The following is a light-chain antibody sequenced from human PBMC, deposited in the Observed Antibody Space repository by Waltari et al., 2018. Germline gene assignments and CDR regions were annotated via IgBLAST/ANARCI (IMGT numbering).Light chain of an antibody. CDR3: ATWDDRLNGQGV. J-gene: IGLJ3*02. V-gene: IGLV1-44*01. Sequence: QSVLTPPPSASGTPGQRVTISCSGSSSNIGSYTVNWYQQFPGTAPKLLIYSNDQRPSGVPDRFSGSKSGTSASLAISGLQSEDEADYYCATWDDRLNGQGVFGGGTRLTVL. CDR1: SSNIGSYT. CDR2: SND.